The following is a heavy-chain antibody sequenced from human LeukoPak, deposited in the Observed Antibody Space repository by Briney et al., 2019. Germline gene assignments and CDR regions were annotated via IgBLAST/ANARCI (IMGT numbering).Heavy chain of an antibody. V-gene: IGHV3-7*01. Sequence: GGSLRLSCAASGFTFSSYAMSWVRQAPGKGLEWVANIKQDGSEKYYVDSVKGRFTISRDNAKNSLYLQMNSLRAEDTAVYYCAREWAYYYDSSGYLDFWGQGTLVTVSS. CDR1: GFTFSSYA. D-gene: IGHD3-22*01. CDR3: AREWAYYYDSSGYLDF. J-gene: IGHJ4*02. CDR2: IKQDGSEK.